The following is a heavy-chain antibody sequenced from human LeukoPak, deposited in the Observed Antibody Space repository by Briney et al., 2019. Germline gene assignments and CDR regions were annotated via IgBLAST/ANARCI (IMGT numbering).Heavy chain of an antibody. Sequence: GGSLRLSCAASGFTFSSYGMHWVRQAPGKGLEWVAVIWYDGSNKYYADSVKGRFTISRDNSKNTLYLQMNSLRAEDTAVYYCARDSSWYCSSTSCCTDGYSYGYGAFDIWGQGTMVTVSS. CDR3: ARDSSWYCSSTSCCTDGYSYGYGAFDI. CDR2: IWYDGSNK. V-gene: IGHV3-33*01. D-gene: IGHD2-2*02. J-gene: IGHJ3*02. CDR1: GFTFSSYG.